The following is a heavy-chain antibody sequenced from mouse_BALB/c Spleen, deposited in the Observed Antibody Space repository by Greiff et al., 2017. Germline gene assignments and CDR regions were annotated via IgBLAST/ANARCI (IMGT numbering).Heavy chain of an antibody. CDR3: ARGRDGYPYLDY. CDR1: GFTFSSYA. V-gene: IGHV5-6-5*01. D-gene: IGHD2-2*01. J-gene: IGHJ2*01. Sequence: EVLLVESGGGLVKPGGSLKLSCAASGFTFSSYAMSWVRQTPEKRLEWVASISSGGSTYYTDSVKGRFTISRDNARNNLYLQMSSLRSEDTAMYYCARGRDGYPYLDYWGEGTTLTVSS. CDR2: ISSGGST.